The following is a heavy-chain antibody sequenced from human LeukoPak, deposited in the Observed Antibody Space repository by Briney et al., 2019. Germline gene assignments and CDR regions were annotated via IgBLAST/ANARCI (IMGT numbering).Heavy chain of an antibody. V-gene: IGHV4-59*12. CDR3: ARFSSIAAAFDY. J-gene: IGHJ4*02. Sequence: SETLSLTCTVSGGSISSYYWSWIRQPPGKGLEWIGYIYYSGSTNYNPSLKSRVTMSVDTSKNQFSLKLSSVTAADTAVYYCARFSSIAAAFDYWGRGTLVTVSS. CDR1: GGSISSYY. CDR2: IYYSGST. D-gene: IGHD6-13*01.